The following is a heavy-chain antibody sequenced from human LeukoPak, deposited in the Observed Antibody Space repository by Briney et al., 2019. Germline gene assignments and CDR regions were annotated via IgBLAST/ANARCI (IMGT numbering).Heavy chain of an antibody. CDR2: INSNSGDT. J-gene: IGHJ4*02. Sequence: ASVKVSCKASGYTFTAYCMHWVRQAPGQGLEWMGWINSNSGDTNYAQKFRGRVTMTRDTSISTAYMELTRLTSDDTAVYYCVRLLAEGNYWGQGTLVTVSS. V-gene: IGHV1-2*02. D-gene: IGHD2-15*01. CDR3: VRLLAEGNY. CDR1: GYTFTAYC.